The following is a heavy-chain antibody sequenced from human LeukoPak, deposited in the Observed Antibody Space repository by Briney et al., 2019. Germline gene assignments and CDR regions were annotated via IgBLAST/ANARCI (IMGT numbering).Heavy chain of an antibody. V-gene: IGHV4-38-2*02. CDR1: GYSISSGYY. J-gene: IGHJ4*02. D-gene: IGHD1-7*01. CDR3: ARDLLELRLRDYYFDY. CDR2: IYHSGST. Sequence: PSETLSLTCTVSGYSISSGYYWGWIRQPPGKGLEWIGSIYHSGSTYYNPSLKSRVTISVDTSKNQFSLKLSSVTAADTAVYYCARDLLELRLRDYYFDYWGQGTLVTVSS.